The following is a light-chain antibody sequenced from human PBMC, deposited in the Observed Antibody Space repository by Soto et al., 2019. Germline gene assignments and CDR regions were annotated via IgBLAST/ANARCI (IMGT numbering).Light chain of an antibody. CDR3: AAWDDSLSGPLYV. J-gene: IGLJ1*01. Sequence: QSVLTQPPSASGTPGQRVTISCSGSSSNIGSNYVYWYQQLPGTAPKLLIYRNNQRPSGVPDRFSGSKSGTSASLAISGLRSEDEADYYCAAWDDSLSGPLYVFGTGTRSPS. CDR2: RNN. CDR1: SSNIGSNY. V-gene: IGLV1-47*01.